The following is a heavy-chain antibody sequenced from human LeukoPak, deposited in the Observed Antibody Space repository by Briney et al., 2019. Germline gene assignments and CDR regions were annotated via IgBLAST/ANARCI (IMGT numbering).Heavy chain of an antibody. CDR1: GGSISSGDDY. D-gene: IGHD1-26*01. Sequence: SQTPSLTCIVSGGSISSGDDYWSWIRQPPGKGLEWIGYIYYSGSPYYSPSLKSRVTISVDTSKNQFSLKLSSVTAADTAVYYCASYSGTYYDAFHIWGQGTMVTVSS. CDR3: ASYSGTYYDAFHI. J-gene: IGHJ3*02. CDR2: IYYSGSP. V-gene: IGHV4-30-4*01.